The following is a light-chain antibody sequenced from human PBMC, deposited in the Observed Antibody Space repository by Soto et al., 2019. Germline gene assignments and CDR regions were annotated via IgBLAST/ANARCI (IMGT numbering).Light chain of an antibody. V-gene: IGLV2-8*01. CDR2: EVS. CDR1: SSDVGGYNY. J-gene: IGLJ1*01. CDR3: SSYADSSNSRV. Sequence: QSALTQPPSASGSPGQSVTISCTGTSSDVGGYNYVSWYQQHPGKAPKLMIYEVSKRPSGVPDRFSGSKSGNTASLTVSGLQAEDEAYYYCSSYADSSNSRVFGTGTKVTGL.